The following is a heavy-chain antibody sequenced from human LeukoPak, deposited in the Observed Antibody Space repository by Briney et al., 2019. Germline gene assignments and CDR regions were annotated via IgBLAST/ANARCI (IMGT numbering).Heavy chain of an antibody. Sequence: SETLSLTCTVSGGSISGYHWSWIRHPAGKGLEWIGRIYTSGSTYYNPSLKSRVTMSVDTSKNQFSLNLNSVTAADTAVYYCARDPGAAAAFYFDYWGQGTLVTVSS. J-gene: IGHJ4*02. CDR1: GGSISGYH. D-gene: IGHD6-13*01. V-gene: IGHV4-4*07. CDR3: ARDPGAAAAFYFDY. CDR2: IYTSGST.